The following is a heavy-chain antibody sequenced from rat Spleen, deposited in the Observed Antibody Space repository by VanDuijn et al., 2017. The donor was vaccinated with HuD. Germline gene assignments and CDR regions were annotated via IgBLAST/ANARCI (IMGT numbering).Heavy chain of an antibody. CDR1: GFSLISYA. CDR3: TIHPRY. Sequence: QVQLKESGPGLVQSSQTLSLTCTVSGFSLISYAVSWVRQPPGKGLEWMGIIWSNGGTDYNSALISRLSISRDTSKNQVFLKMNSLQTDDTGTYYCTIHPRYWGQGVMVTVSS. CDR2: IWSNGGT. V-gene: IGHV2-13*01. J-gene: IGHJ2*01. D-gene: IGHD3-1*01.